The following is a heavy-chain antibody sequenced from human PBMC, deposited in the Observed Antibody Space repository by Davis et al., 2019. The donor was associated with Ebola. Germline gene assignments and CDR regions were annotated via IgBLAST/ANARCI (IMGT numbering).Heavy chain of an antibody. CDR1: GFIVNDFW. J-gene: IGHJ6*04. Sequence: HTGGSLRLSCAASGFIVNDFWMHWVRQVPGKGLVWVSHIKRNGRTTDYSDSVRGRFTISRDNAKHPLYLQMKSLRAEDTAVYYCARDLGRYSYDPYYYHYGMDVWGKGTTVTVSS. D-gene: IGHD5-18*01. CDR2: IKRNGRTT. CDR3: ARDLGRYSYDPYYYHYGMDV. V-gene: IGHV3-74*01.